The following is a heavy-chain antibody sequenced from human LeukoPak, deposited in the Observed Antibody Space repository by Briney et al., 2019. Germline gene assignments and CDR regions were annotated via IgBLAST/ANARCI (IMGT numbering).Heavy chain of an antibody. V-gene: IGHV4-34*01. Sequence: PSETLSLTCAVYGGSFSGYYWSWIRQPPGKGLEWIGEINHSGSTNYNPSLKSRVTISVDTSKNQFSLKLSSVTAADTAVYYCARDPTYYYDSSGYAPFDYWGQGTLVTVSS. J-gene: IGHJ4*02. CDR1: GGSFSGYY. CDR3: ARDPTYYYDSSGYAPFDY. D-gene: IGHD3-22*01. CDR2: INHSGST.